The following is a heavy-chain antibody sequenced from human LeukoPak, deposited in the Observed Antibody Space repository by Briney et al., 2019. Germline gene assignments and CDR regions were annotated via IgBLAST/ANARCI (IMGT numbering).Heavy chain of an antibody. V-gene: IGHV3-21*01. D-gene: IGHD4-17*01. CDR2: ISSSSSYI. CDR1: GFTFSSYS. CDR3: ARGDYPEYGDLLTDY. Sequence: GGSLRLSCAASGFTFSSYSMNWVRQAPGKGLEWVSSISSSSSYIYYADSVKGRFTISRDNAKNSLYLQMNSLRAEDTAVYYCARGDYPEYGDLLTDYWGQGTLVTVSS. J-gene: IGHJ4*02.